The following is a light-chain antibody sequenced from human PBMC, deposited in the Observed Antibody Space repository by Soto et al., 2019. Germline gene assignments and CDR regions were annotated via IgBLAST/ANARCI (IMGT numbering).Light chain of an antibody. CDR1: QSVSSSD. J-gene: IGKJ1*01. Sequence: EVVLTQSPSTLSLSPGERATLSCRASQSVSSSDLAWYQQKPGQAPRLLISGASSRATGIPDRFSGSGSGTDFTLTISRLEPEDFAVFYCQQYGTSPPTFGQGTKVEI. CDR3: QQYGTSPPT. V-gene: IGKV3-20*01. CDR2: GAS.